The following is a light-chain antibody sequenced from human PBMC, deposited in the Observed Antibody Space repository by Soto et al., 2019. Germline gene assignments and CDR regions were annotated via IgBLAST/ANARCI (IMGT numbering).Light chain of an antibody. CDR2: TNN. V-gene: IGLV1-44*01. J-gene: IGLJ1*01. CDR3: AAWDDSLSGYV. Sequence: QSVLTQPPSASGTPGQRVTISCSGSGYNFLSNAVNWYQQLPGTAPILLIYTNNQRPSGVPDRFSGSKSGTSGSLAFSGLQSEDEADYYCAAWDDSLSGYVFGTGTKVTVL. CDR1: GYNFLSNA.